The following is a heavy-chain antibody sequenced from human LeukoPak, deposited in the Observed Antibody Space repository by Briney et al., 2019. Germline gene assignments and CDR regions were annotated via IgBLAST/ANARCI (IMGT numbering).Heavy chain of an antibody. CDR1: GFTFSSYS. J-gene: IGHJ4*02. Sequence: GGSLRLSCAASGFTFSSYSMNWVRQAPGKGLEWVSSISSSSSYIYYADSVKGRFTISRDNAKNSLYLQMNSLRAEDTAVYYCAREIPSETSMVRGEYSDYWGQGTLVTVSS. V-gene: IGHV3-21*01. D-gene: IGHD3-10*01. CDR3: AREIPSETSMVRGEYSDY. CDR2: ISSSSSYI.